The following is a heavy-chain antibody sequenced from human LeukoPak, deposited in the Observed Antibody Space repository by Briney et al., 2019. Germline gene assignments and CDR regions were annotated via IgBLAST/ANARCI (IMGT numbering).Heavy chain of an antibody. CDR2: INPNSGDT. J-gene: IGHJ4*02. V-gene: IGHV1-2*06. D-gene: IGHD2-2*01. CDR3: ARDYCSSTSCLFDY. CDR1: GYTFTGYY. Sequence: ASVKVSCKASGYTFTGYYMHWVRQAPGQGLEWMGRINPNSGDTNYAQKFQGRVAMTRDTSISTAFMELTRLRSDDTAVYYCARDYCSSTSCLFDYWGQGTLVTVSS.